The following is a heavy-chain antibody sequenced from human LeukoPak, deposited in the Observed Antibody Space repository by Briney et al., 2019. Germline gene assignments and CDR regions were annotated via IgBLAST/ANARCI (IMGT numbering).Heavy chain of an antibody. CDR2: IKQDGSEK. CDR1: GFTFSSYW. J-gene: IGHJ6*03. D-gene: IGHD6-13*01. CDR3: ARSPIAATRIGAVYYMDV. Sequence: GGSLRLSCAASGFTFSSYWMSWVRQAPGKGLEWVANIKQDGSEKYYVDSVKGRFTISRDNAKNSLYLQMNSLRAEDTAVYYCARSPIAATRIGAVYYMDVWGKGTTVTISS. V-gene: IGHV3-7*01.